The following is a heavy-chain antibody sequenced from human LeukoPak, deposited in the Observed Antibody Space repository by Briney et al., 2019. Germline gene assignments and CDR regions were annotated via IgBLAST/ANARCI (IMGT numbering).Heavy chain of an antibody. J-gene: IGHJ4*02. CDR2: IYTSGST. CDR3: ARESSSGWYDLWYARYYFDY. V-gene: IGHV4-4*07. D-gene: IGHD6-19*01. Sequence: SETLSLTCTVSGGSISSYYWSWIRQPAGKGLEWIGRIYTSGSTNYNPSLKSRVTISVDKSKNQFSLKLSSVTAADTAVYYCARESSSGWYDLWYARYYFDYWAREPWSPSPQ. CDR1: GGSISSYY.